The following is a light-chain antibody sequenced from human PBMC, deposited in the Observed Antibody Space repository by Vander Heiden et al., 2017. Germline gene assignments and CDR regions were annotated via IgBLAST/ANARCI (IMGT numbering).Light chain of an antibody. CDR3: QQYNNYSPT. CDR2: KAS. J-gene: IGKJ1*01. V-gene: IGKV1-5*03. Sequence: DIQMPQPPSTLSASVGDRVTVTCRASQTISSWLAWYQQKPGKAPKLLIYKASSLESGVPSRFSGSGSGTEFTLTISSLQPDDFATYYCQQYNNYSPTFGQGTKVEIK. CDR1: QTISSW.